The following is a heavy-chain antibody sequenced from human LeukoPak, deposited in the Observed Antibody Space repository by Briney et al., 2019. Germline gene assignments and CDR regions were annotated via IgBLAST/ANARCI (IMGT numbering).Heavy chain of an antibody. D-gene: IGHD1-1*01. CDR1: GFTFSDSY. Sequence: GGSLRLSCAASGFTFSDSYMSWIRQAPGKGLEWVSTITSGSSYTNYGDVVKGRLNISRDNAKDSLYLQMNSLRADDTAVYYCASGRGRRMDVWGQGTTVTVSS. J-gene: IGHJ6*02. CDR2: ITSGSSYT. CDR3: ASGRGRRMDV. V-gene: IGHV3-11*06.